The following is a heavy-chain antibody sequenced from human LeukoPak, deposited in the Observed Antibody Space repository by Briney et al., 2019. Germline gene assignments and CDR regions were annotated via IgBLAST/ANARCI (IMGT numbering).Heavy chain of an antibody. D-gene: IGHD3-22*01. CDR1: GGSISGYY. CDR3: ARSIGSYYYDSSGYSN. V-gene: IGHV4-59*01. CDR2: IYYTGST. J-gene: IGHJ4*02. Sequence: SETLSLTCTVSGGSISGYYWSWIRQPPGKGLEWTGYIYYTGSTNYNPSLKSRVSISVDASKNQFSLKLRSVTAADTAVYYCARSIGSYYYDSSGYSNWGQGTLVTVSS.